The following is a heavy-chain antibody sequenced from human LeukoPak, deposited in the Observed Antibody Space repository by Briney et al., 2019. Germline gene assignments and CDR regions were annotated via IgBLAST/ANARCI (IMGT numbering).Heavy chain of an antibody. CDR2: ISSSGSTI. CDR3: AINGSSSGWYEPYYFDN. J-gene: IGHJ4*02. Sequence: GGSLRLSCAASGFTLSSYEVNWVRQAPRKGLGWVSYISSSGSTIYYADSVKRRFTISRYNAKNSLYLQMNSLRAEDTAVYYCAINGSSSGWYEPYYFDNWGQGTLVTVSS. V-gene: IGHV3-48*03. D-gene: IGHD6-13*01. CDR1: GFTLSSYE.